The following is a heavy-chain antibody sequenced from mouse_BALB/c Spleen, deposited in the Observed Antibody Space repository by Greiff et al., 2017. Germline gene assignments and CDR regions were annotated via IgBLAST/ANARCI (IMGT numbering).Heavy chain of an antibody. Sequence: EVQLVESGAELVRPGALVKLSCKASGFNIKDYYMHWVKQRPEQGLEWIGWIDPENGNTIYDPKFQGKASITADTSSNTAYLQLSSLTSEDTAVYYCASSYYGSSDYALDYWGQGTSVTVSS. CDR1: GFNIKDYY. CDR3: ASSYYGSSDYALDY. D-gene: IGHD1-1*01. CDR2: IDPENGNT. J-gene: IGHJ4*01. V-gene: IGHV14-1*02.